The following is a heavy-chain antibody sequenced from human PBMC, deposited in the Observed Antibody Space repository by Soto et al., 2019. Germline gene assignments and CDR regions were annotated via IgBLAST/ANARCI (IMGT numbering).Heavy chain of an antibody. J-gene: IGHJ6*01. CDR1: GFTFRYYG. D-gene: IGHD3-9*01. CDR3: QKEVLTGCDSKSFHYQVVGV. Sequence: PGGSLRLSCAASGFTFRYYGIHWVRQAPGKGLAWVAFISFDGSNQNYEDSVKGRFTVSRDNSNSTMSLQMDSLRPEDTAVYYCQKEVLTGCDSKSFHYQVVGVWGPGTTVAVSS. V-gene: IGHV3-30*18. CDR2: ISFDGSNQ.